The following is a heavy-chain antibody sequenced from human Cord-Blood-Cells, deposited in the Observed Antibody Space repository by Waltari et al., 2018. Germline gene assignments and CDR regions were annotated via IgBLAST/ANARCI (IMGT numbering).Heavy chain of an antibody. Sequence: QLQLQESGPGLVKPSETLSLTCTVSGGSISSSSYYWGWIRQPPGKGLEWIGSIYYSVSTYYTPSLKSRVTISVDTSKNQFSLKLSSVTAADTAVYYCARHMDFWSGYYFDYWGQGTLVTVSS. CDR3: ARHMDFWSGYYFDY. CDR1: GGSISSSSYY. V-gene: IGHV4-39*01. J-gene: IGHJ4*02. D-gene: IGHD3-3*01. CDR2: IYYSVST.